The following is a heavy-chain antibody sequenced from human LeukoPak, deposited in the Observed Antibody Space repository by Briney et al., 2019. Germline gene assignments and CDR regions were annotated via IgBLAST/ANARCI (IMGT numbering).Heavy chain of an antibody. Sequence: SETLSLTCSVSSGSISTTDYYWGWIRQPPGKGLEWIGSISYSGSLQYSPSLKSRVIISLDTSKNQFSLRLSSVTAADTAVYYCARENAIFGVAGHWFDPWGQGTLVTVSS. CDR2: ISYSGSL. V-gene: IGHV4-39*07. J-gene: IGHJ5*02. CDR3: ARENAIFGVAGHWFDP. CDR1: SGSISTTDYY. D-gene: IGHD3-3*01.